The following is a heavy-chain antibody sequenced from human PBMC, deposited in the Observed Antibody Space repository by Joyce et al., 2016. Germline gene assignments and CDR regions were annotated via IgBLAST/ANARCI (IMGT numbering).Heavy chain of an antibody. Sequence: VQLLESGGGLVQPGRSLRLSCAASGFTFDAYAMHWVRQAPGKGLEWVSGIAWNGGSMAYADSVKGRFTVSRDNGKNSVSLQLNSLRPEDTAVYYCGKAGAGSYMVPIDHWGPGTLVTVSS. CDR3: GKAGAGSYMVPIDH. V-gene: IGHV3-9*01. CDR2: IAWNGGSM. CDR1: GFTFDAYA. D-gene: IGHD3-10*01. J-gene: IGHJ4*02.